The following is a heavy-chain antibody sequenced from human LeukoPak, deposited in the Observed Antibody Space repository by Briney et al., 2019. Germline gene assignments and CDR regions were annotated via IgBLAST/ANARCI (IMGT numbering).Heavy chain of an antibody. D-gene: IGHD3-22*01. V-gene: IGHV3-30*02. J-gene: IGHJ3*02. CDR1: GFTFSSYG. CDR2: IRYDGSNK. Sequence: GGSLRLSCAASGFTFSSYGMHWVRQAPGKGLEWVAFIRYDGSNKYYADSVKGRFTISRDNSKNTLYLQMNSLRAEDTAVYYCAKDPRNRITMIVVVTPDAFDIWGQGTMVTVSS. CDR3: AKDPRNRITMIVVVTPDAFDI.